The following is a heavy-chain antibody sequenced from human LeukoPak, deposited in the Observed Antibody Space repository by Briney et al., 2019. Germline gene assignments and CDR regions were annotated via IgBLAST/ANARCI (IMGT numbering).Heavy chain of an antibody. J-gene: IGHJ6*03. CDR2: ISSSGSTI. V-gene: IGHV3-48*03. Sequence: GGSLRLSCAASGFTCSSYEMNWVRQAPGKGVEWVSYISSSGSTIYYADSVKGRFTMSRDNAKNSLYLQMNSLRAEDTAVYYCARDQYDFLSGYLYNFYYYMDVWGKGTTVTISS. D-gene: IGHD3-3*01. CDR1: GFTCSSYE. CDR3: ARDQYDFLSGYLYNFYYYMDV.